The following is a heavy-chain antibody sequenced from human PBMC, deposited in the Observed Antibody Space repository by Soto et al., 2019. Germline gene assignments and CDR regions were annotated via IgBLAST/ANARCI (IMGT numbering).Heavy chain of an antibody. V-gene: IGHV4-31*02. Sequence: RQHPGKGLEWIGYIYYSGTTYYNPSLKSRVTISVDTSKNQFSLKLSSVTAADTAVYYCARTPLDWGQGTLVSVSS. CDR3: ARTPLD. CDR2: IYYSGTT. J-gene: IGHJ4*02.